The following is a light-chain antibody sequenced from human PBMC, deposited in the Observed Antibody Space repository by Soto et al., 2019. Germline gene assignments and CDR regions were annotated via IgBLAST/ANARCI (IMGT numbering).Light chain of an antibody. CDR1: SSNIGAGYD. CDR2: GNS. J-gene: IGLJ1*01. Sequence: QSVLTQPPSVSGAPGQRVTISCTGSSSNIGAGYDVHWYQQLPGTAHKLLLYGNSNRPSGVPDRVSGSKSGTSASLAITGLQAEDEADYYCQSYDSSLSGYVFGTGTKVTVL. V-gene: IGLV1-40*01. CDR3: QSYDSSLSGYV.